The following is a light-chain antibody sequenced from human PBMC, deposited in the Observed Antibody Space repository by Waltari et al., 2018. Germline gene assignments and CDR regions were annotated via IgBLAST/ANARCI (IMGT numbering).Light chain of an antibody. CDR3: QVWDSSIWV. Sequence: SYVLTQPPSVSVAPGQTARITCGGNNIGSKSVQWYQQKPGQAPVLVGYDDSDRPSGIPERFSGSNSGNTATLTISRVEAGDEADYYCQVWDSSIWVFGGGTKLTVL. CDR1: NIGSKS. V-gene: IGLV3-21*02. CDR2: DDS. J-gene: IGLJ3*02.